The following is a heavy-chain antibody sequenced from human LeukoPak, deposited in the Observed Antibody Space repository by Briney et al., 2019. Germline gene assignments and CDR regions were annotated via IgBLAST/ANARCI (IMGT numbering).Heavy chain of an antibody. J-gene: IGHJ4*01. Sequence: PGGSLRLSCAASGFTFTNYGMHWVRQAPGKGLEWVAVIWFDGSKKYYVDSVKGRFTISRDNCKNTLYLQMNSLRAEDTAVYYCAKDSGGYFLDYWGHGTLVTVSS. D-gene: IGHD3-22*01. CDR1: GFTFTNYG. CDR2: IWFDGSKK. CDR3: AKDSGGYFLDY. V-gene: IGHV3-33*06.